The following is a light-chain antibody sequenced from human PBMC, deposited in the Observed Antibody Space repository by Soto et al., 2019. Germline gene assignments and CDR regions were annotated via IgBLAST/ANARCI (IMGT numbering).Light chain of an antibody. V-gene: IGKV3D-15*01. CDR3: QPYNNWPLT. CDR2: DVS. CDR1: QSVSSSY. Sequence: EIVMTQSPATLSVSPGERATLSCRASQSVSSSYLAWYQQKPGQAPRLLIYDVSNRATDIPARFSGSRSGPDFTLTINSLQSEDFAIYYCQPYNNWPLTFGGGTKVDIK. J-gene: IGKJ4*01.